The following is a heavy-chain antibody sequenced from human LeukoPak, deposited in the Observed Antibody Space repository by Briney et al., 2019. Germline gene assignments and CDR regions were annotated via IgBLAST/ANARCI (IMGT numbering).Heavy chain of an antibody. CDR2: IKYDGSET. Sequence: GGSPRLSCEASGFIFSSYWMSWVRQAPGKGLEWVANIKYDGSETYYVDSVKGRFTISRDNGKNSLYVQMNSLSVEDTAVYYCATYSTLNVRDFQHWGQGTLVIVSS. CDR1: GFIFSSYW. D-gene: IGHD3-10*02. J-gene: IGHJ1*01. V-gene: IGHV3-7*01. CDR3: ATYSTLNVRDFQH.